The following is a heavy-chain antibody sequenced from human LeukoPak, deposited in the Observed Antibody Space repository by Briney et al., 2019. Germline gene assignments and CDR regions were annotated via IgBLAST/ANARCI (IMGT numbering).Heavy chain of an antibody. CDR3: ARQAIAATGNWFDP. D-gene: IGHD2-15*01. CDR1: GHSISRGYY. CDR2: IYHSGST. Sequence: SETLSLTCAVSGHSISRGYYWGWIRQPPGKGLEWIGSIYHSGSTYYNRSLKSRVTISVDTSKNQFSLKVSSVTAADTAVYYCARQAIAATGNWFDPWGQGTLVTVSS. V-gene: IGHV4-38-2*01. J-gene: IGHJ5*02.